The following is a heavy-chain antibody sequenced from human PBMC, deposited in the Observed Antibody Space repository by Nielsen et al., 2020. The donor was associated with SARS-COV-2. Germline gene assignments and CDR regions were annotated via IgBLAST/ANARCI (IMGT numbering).Heavy chain of an antibody. V-gene: IGHV1-24*01. J-gene: IGHJ4*02. D-gene: IGHD4-17*01. Sequence: ASVKVSCKVSGYTLTELSMHWVRQAPGKGLEWMGGFDPEDGETIYAQKFQGRVTMTEDTSTDTAYMELSSLRSDDTAVYYCARDSDYGYYFDYWGQGTLVTVSS. CDR1: GYTLTELS. CDR3: ARDSDYGYYFDY. CDR2: FDPEDGET.